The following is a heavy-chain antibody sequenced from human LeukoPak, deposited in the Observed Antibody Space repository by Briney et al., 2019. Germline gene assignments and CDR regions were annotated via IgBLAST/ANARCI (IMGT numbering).Heavy chain of an antibody. J-gene: IGHJ4*02. CDR1: GFTVDSNY. Sequence: PGGSLRLSCAASGFTVDSNYLSWDRQAPGKGLEWVSTIYTGGNTYYAASVKGRFTIFRDFSKNTVFLHMNSLRAEDTAMYYCARGDDSGYYDYFDYWGQGALVTVSS. CDR3: ARGDDSGYYDYFDY. CDR2: IYTGGNT. V-gene: IGHV3-53*01. D-gene: IGHD3-22*01.